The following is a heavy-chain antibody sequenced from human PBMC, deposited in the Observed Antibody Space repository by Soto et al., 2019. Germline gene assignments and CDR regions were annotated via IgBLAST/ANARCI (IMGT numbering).Heavy chain of an antibody. J-gene: IGHJ6*02. CDR2: ISYDGSDD. CDR3: AKDRQADFWRLPSPMDV. D-gene: IGHD3-3*01. CDR1: GFMFRNYG. V-gene: IGHV3-30*18. Sequence: PGGSLRLSCVASGFMFRNYGMHWIRQAPGKGLEWLAVISYDGSDDFYIDSVKGRFTVSRDNSKNTLYLQMSSLRAEDTAVYYCAKDRQADFWRLPSPMDVWGQGTTVTVSS.